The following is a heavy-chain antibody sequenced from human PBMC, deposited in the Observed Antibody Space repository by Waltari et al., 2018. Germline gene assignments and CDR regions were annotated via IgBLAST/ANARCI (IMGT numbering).Heavy chain of an antibody. CDR3: ATYIGASVGTAAFDV. V-gene: IGHV4-39*01. CDR2: VSYSGTT. Sequence: QLQLQESGPRLVRPSETLSPICSVSGVSITSNTHYWALIRQSPGQGLEWIGTVSYSGTTYISPSLKSRVSVSRDTSKNQVSLILGSVTAADMAVYYCATYIGASVGTAAFDVWGQGTMVTVSS. CDR1: GVSITSNTHY. J-gene: IGHJ3*01. D-gene: IGHD5-12*01.